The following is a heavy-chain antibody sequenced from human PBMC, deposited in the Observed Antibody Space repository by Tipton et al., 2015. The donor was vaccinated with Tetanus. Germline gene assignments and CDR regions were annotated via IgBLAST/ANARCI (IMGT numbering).Heavy chain of an antibody. Sequence: QLVQSGAEVKKPGSSVKVSCKASGGTFSSYAISWVRQAPGQGLEWMGGIIPIFGTANYAQKFQGRVTITADKSTSTAYMELSSMRSEDTAVYYCARERFDSSGWYVSYDYGMDVWGQGTTVPVSS. V-gene: IGHV1-69*06. CDR3: ARERFDSSGWYVSYDYGMDV. CDR1: GGTFSSYA. CDR2: IIPIFGTA. J-gene: IGHJ6*02. D-gene: IGHD6-19*01.